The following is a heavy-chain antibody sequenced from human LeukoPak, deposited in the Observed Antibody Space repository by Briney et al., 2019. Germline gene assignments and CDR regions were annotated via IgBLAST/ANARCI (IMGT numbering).Heavy chain of an antibody. J-gene: IGHJ6*04. V-gene: IGHV1-69*06. Sequence: XKXSGGTLRDSAVTWVRQAPGQGLEWMGGIIPTFXRANYAQRFQGRVMITADMSTNIVYLELNGLRSEDTAVYYCARDGDAIVVGPSSSHRHSKGLDVWGKGTTVTVSS. CDR1: GGTLRDSA. D-gene: IGHD2-2*01. CDR3: ARDGDAIVVGPSSSHRHSKGLDV. CDR2: IIPTFXRA.